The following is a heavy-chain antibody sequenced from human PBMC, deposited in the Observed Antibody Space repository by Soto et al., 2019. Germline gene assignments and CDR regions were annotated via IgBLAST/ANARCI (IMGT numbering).Heavy chain of an antibody. V-gene: IGHV3-21*01. CDR1: GFTFSSHS. CDR3: ARAYDFWSGYYYYFDY. J-gene: IGHJ4*02. D-gene: IGHD3-3*01. CDR2: ISSSSSYI. Sequence: GGSLRLSCAASGFTFSSHSMNWVRQAPGKGLEWVSSISSSSSYIYYADSVKGRFTISRDNAKNSLYLQMNSLRAEDTAVYYCARAYDFWSGYYYYFDYWGQGTLVTVSS.